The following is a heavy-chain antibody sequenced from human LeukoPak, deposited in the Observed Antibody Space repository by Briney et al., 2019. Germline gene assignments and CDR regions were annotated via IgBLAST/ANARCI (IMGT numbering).Heavy chain of an antibody. D-gene: IGHD6-13*01. CDR2: IYYSGST. CDR1: GGSITSYY. V-gene: IGHV4-59*01. J-gene: IGHJ4*02. CDR3: ARAAGPLAAPDF. Sequence: PSETLSLTCTVSGGSITSYYWSWIRQPPGKGLEWIGYIYYSGSTNYNPSLKSRVAIPVDTSKNQFSLKLSSVTAADTAVYYCARAAGPLAAPDFWGQGTPVTVSS.